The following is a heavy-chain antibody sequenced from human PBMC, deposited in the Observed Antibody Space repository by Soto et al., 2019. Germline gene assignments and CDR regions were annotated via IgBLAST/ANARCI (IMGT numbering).Heavy chain of an antibody. CDR2: IYYSGST. Sequence: QVQLQESGPGLVKPSQTLSLTCTVSGGYISSGGYYWSWIRQHPGKGLEWIGYIYYSGSTYYNPSLKSRVTISVDTSKNQCPLKLSSVTAADTAVYYCARDRGPWTNFDYWGQGTLVTVSS. CDR1: GGYISSGGYY. J-gene: IGHJ4*02. V-gene: IGHV4-31*03. CDR3: ARDRGPWTNFDY. D-gene: IGHD1-26*01.